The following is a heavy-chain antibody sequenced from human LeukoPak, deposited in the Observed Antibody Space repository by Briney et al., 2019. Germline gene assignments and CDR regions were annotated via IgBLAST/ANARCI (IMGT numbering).Heavy chain of an antibody. J-gene: IGHJ4*02. CDR1: GFTFSSYA. Sequence: TGGSLRLSCAASGFTFSSYAMSWVRQAPGKGLEWVSAISGSGGSTYYADSVKGRFTISRDNSKNTLYLQMNSLRAEDTAVYYCAKGACSGGSCNTDYWGQGTLVTVSS. CDR3: AKGACSGGSCNTDY. CDR2: ISGSGGST. V-gene: IGHV3-23*01. D-gene: IGHD2-15*01.